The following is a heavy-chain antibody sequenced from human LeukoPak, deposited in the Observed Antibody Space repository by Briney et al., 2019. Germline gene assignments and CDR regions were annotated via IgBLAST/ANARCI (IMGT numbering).Heavy chain of an antibody. Sequence: SETLSLTCAVYGGSFSVCYWSWIRQPPGKGLEWIGEINHSGSTNYNPSLKSRVTISVDTSKNQFSLKLSSVTAADTAVYYCARSVGYCRINSCPGNWFDPWGQGTLVTVSS. V-gene: IGHV4-34*01. CDR1: GGSFSVCY. J-gene: IGHJ5*02. CDR3: ARSVGYCRINSCPGNWFDP. D-gene: IGHD2-2*01. CDR2: INHSGST.